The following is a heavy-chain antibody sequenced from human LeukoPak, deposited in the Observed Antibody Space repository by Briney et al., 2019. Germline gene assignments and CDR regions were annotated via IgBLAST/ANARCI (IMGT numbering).Heavy chain of an antibody. CDR3: ARHVEDIVVVVAANWFDP. V-gene: IGHV4-39*01. J-gene: IGHJ5*02. CDR1: GGSISSSSYS. Sequence: SETLSLTCTVSGGSISSSSYSWGWIRQPPGKGLEWIGSIYYSGSTYYNPSLKSRVTISVDTSKNQFSLKLSSVTAADTAVYYCARHVEDIVVVVAANWFDPWGQGTLVTASS. CDR2: IYYSGST. D-gene: IGHD2-15*01.